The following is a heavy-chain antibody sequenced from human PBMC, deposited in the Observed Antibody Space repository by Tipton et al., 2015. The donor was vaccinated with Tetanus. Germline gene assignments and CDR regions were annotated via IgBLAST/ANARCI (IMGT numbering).Heavy chain of an antibody. D-gene: IGHD3-10*01. CDR2: ISAYNGNT. CDR1: GYTFTSYG. CDR3: ARVRYYGSGSYEVAGWLDP. J-gene: IGHJ5*02. Sequence: QSGTEVKKPGASVKVSCKASGYTFTSYGISWVRQAPGQGLEWMGWISAYNGNTNYAQKHQGRVTMTTDTSTSTAYMELRSLRSDDSAVYYWARVRYYGSGSYEVAGWLDPWGQGTLVTVSS. V-gene: IGHV1-18*01.